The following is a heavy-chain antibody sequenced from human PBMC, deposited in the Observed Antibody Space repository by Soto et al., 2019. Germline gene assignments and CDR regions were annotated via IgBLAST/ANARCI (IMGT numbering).Heavy chain of an antibody. CDR3: ARTGTTLLYFDY. D-gene: IGHD1-7*01. CDR2: ISDSGST. Sequence: PLSLTCSVSGGSVRSGSHYWSWIRQPPGKGLEWIGYISDSGSTYYNPSLKSRVTISVDTSKNQFSLKLSSVTAADTAVYYCARTGTTLLYFDYWGQGTLVTVSS. V-gene: IGHV4-31*03. J-gene: IGHJ4*02. CDR1: GGSVRSGSHY.